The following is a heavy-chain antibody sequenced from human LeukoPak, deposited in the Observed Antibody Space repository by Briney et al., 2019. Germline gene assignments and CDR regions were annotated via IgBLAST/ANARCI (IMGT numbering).Heavy chain of an antibody. J-gene: IGHJ4*02. D-gene: IGHD3-22*01. V-gene: IGHV3-74*01. CDR3: TRDSNGLGY. CDR1: GFSFSTYR. CDR2: ISSDGTST. Sequence: GGSLRLSCAASGFSFSTYRMHWVRQAPGKGLVWVSLISSDGTSTNHADSVKGRFTISRDNAKNTLCLQMNSLRAEDSAVYYCTRDSNGLGYWGQGTLVTVSS.